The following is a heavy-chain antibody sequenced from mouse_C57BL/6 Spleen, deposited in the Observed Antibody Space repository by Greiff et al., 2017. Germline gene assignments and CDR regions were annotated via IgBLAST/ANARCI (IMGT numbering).Heavy chain of an antibody. V-gene: IGHV5-9-1*02. CDR3: TRDKYYGQVYAMDY. CDR2: ISSGGDYI. D-gene: IGHD1-1*01. J-gene: IGHJ4*01. Sequence: EVKLVESGEGLVKPGGSLKLCCAASGFTFSSYALSWVRQTPEKRLEWVAYISSGGDYIYDADTVKGRITSSRDNARNTLNLQMSSPKSEDTAMYYCTRDKYYGQVYAMDYWGQGTSVTVSS. CDR1: GFTFSSYA.